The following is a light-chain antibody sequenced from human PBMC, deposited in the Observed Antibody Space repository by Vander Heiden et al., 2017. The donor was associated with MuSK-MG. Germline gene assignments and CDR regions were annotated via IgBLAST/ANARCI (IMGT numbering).Light chain of an antibody. Sequence: SYVLTQPPSVSVAPGKTATITCGGNNIGSDSVHWYQQKPGQAPVVVVYDDTARPSGIPERFSGSNSGNTATLTISGVEAGDEADYYCQVWDTSSDHVVFGGGTKLTVL. CDR2: DDT. CDR1: NIGSDS. J-gene: IGLJ2*01. CDR3: QVWDTSSDHVV. V-gene: IGLV3-21*03.